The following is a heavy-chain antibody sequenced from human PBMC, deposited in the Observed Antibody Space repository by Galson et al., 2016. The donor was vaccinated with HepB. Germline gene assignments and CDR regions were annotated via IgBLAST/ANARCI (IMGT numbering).Heavy chain of an antibody. D-gene: IGHD6-19*01. CDR2: ISGDGRTI. CDR3: ARMFPLYSSGWYVRGDGWFDS. CDR1: GFTFSYYY. V-gene: IGHV3-11*01. Sequence: SLRLSCAASGFTFSYYYMSWIRQAPGKGLEWVSYISGDGRTINYADSVKGRFTISRGNAKNSLYLHMNGLTGGDTAVYYCARMFPLYSSGWYVRGDGWFDSWGQGTLVTVSS. J-gene: IGHJ5*01.